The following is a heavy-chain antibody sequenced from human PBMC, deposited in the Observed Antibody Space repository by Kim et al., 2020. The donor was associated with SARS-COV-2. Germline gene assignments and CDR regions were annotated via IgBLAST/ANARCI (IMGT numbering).Heavy chain of an antibody. Sequence: GGSLRLSCAASGFTFSSYSMNWVRQAPGKGLEWVSSISSSSSYIYYADSVKGRFTISRDNAKNSLYLQMNSLRAEDTAVYYCARESVDSSGWYLAYYYYGMDVWGQGTTVTVSS. V-gene: IGHV3-21*01. CDR2: ISSSSSYI. J-gene: IGHJ6*02. D-gene: IGHD6-19*01. CDR1: GFTFSSYS. CDR3: ARESVDSSGWYLAYYYYGMDV.